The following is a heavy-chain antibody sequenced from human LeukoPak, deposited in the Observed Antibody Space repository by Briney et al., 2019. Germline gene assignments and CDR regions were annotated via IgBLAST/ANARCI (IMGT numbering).Heavy chain of an antibody. CDR2: IYYSGST. CDR1: GYSISSSNW. Sequence: PSETLSLTCAVSGYSISSSNWWAWIRQPPGKGLECIGYIYYSGSTNYNPSLKSRVTMSVDTSKNQFSLKLSSVAALDTAVYYCARIPPDEGWFDPWGQGTLVTVSS. V-gene: IGHV4-28*06. J-gene: IGHJ5*02. CDR3: ARIPPDEGWFDP.